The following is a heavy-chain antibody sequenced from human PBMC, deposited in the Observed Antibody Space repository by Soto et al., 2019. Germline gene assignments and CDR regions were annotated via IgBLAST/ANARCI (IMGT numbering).Heavy chain of an antibody. CDR3: ARDQQQLYYYYGMDV. V-gene: IGHV3-33*01. Sequence: PGGSLRLCCAASGVTFCSYGMHGVRQAPGKGLEWVAVIWYDGSNKYYADSVKGRFTISRDNSKNTLYLQMNSLRAEDTAVYYCARDQQQLYYYYGMDVWGQGTTVTVSS. J-gene: IGHJ6*02. D-gene: IGHD6-13*01. CDR2: IWYDGSNK. CDR1: GVTFCSYG.